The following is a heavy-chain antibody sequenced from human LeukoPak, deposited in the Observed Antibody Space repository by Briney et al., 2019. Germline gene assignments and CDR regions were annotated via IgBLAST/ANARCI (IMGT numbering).Heavy chain of an antibody. CDR2: IIPIFGTA. CDR3: ARNPGGDCYYCYYY. CDR1: GGTFSSYG. V-gene: IGHV1-69*01. Sequence: SVRVSCKASGGTFSSYGISWVRQAPGQGLEWMGGIIPIFGTANYAQKFQGRVTITADESTSTAYMELRSLRSEDTAVYYCARNPGGDCYYCYYYWGQGTLVTVSS. D-gene: IGHD2-21*02. J-gene: IGHJ4*02.